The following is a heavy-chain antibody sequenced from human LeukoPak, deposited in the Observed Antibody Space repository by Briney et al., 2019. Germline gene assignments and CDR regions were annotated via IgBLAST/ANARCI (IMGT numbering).Heavy chain of an antibody. D-gene: IGHD7-27*01. CDR1: GFTFSSYG. V-gene: IGHV3-30*02. Sequence: SGGSLRLSCAASGFTFSSYGMHWVRQAPGKGLEWVAFIRYDGSNKYYADSVKGRFTISRDNSKNTLYLQMNSLRAEDTAVYYCAKDGGWGYEDAFDIWGQGTMVTVSS. CDR2: IRYDGSNK. J-gene: IGHJ3*02. CDR3: AKDGGWGYEDAFDI.